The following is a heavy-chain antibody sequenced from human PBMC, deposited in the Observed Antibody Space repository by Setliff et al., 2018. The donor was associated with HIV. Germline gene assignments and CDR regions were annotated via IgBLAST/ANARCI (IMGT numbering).Heavy chain of an antibody. Sequence: SETLSLTCTVSGGSISSGSYYWNWIRQPAGKGLEWIGRIYYSGSTHYNPSLKSRVTISVDMSKNQLSLKLSSVTAADTAVYYCARVGSDSSGYGFDYWGQGTLVTVSS. CDR2: IYYSGST. J-gene: IGHJ4*02. V-gene: IGHV4-61*02. CDR3: ARVGSDSSGYGFDY. CDR1: GGSISSGSYY. D-gene: IGHD3-22*01.